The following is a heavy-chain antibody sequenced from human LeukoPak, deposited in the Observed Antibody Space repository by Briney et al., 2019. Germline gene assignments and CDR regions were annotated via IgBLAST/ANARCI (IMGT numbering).Heavy chain of an antibody. CDR2: ISSSSSTI. D-gene: IGHD1-1*01. CDR3: ARARYGDY. Sequence: GGSLRLSCAASGFTFSSYSMNWVRQAPGKGLEWVSYISSSSSTIYYADSVKGRFTISRDNAKNSLYPQMNSLRAEDTAVYYCARARYGDYWGQGTLVTVSS. J-gene: IGHJ4*02. CDR1: GFTFSSYS. V-gene: IGHV3-48*01.